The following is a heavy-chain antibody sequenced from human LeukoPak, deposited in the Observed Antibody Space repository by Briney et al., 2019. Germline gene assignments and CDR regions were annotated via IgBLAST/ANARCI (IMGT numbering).Heavy chain of an antibody. CDR2: ISSSGSTI. J-gene: IGHJ3*02. CDR1: GFTFSSYE. D-gene: IGHD1-26*01. CDR3: ARVGIVSGSYRHAVDI. V-gene: IGHV3-48*03. Sequence: GGSLRDSCAASGFTFSSYEMNWVRQAPGKGLEWVSYISSSGSTIYYADSVKGRFTISRDNAKNSLYLQMNSLRAEDTAVYYCARVGIVSGSYRHAVDICCQGTMVTVSS.